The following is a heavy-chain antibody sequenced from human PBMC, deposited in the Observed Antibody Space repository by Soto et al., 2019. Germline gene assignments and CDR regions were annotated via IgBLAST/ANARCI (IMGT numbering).Heavy chain of an antibody. Sequence: PSETLSLTCTVSGGSISSSSYYWVWIRQPPGKGLEWIGTIYYSGSTYYNPSLKSRVTISADTSKNQFSLRLNSVTAADTAVFYCARRRSGSPFDYWGQGSLVTVSS. CDR3: ARRRSGSPFDY. CDR1: GGSISSSSYY. CDR2: IYYSGST. V-gene: IGHV4-39*01. D-gene: IGHD3-3*01. J-gene: IGHJ4*02.